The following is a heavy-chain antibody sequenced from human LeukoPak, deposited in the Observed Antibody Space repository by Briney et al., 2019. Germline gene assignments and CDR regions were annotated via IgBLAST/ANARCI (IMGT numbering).Heavy chain of an antibody. CDR2: IFYSGST. J-gene: IGHJ4*02. D-gene: IGHD1-26*01. V-gene: IGHV4-59*08. CDR3: ARQPYMLGAYYFDY. CDR1: GGSMSSYY. Sequence: PSETLSLTCTVSGGSMSSYYWSWIRQPPGKGLEWIGYIFYSGSTNYNPSLKSRVTLSVDTSKNQFSLKLGSVSAADTAVYYCARQPYMLGAYYFDYWGQGTLVTVSS.